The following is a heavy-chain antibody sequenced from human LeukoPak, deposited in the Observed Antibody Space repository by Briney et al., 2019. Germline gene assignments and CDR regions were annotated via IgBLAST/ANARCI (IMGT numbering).Heavy chain of an antibody. CDR3: ARDGYYYDSSGYYYCYYGMDV. CDR1: GFTFSSYA. CDR2: ISYDGSNK. D-gene: IGHD3-22*01. Sequence: GGSLRLSCAASGFTFSSYAMHWVRQAPGKGLEWVAVISYDGSNKYYADSVKGRFTISRDNSKNTLYLQMNSLRAEDTAVYYCARDGYYYDSSGYYYCYYGMDVWGQGTTVTVSS. V-gene: IGHV3-30-3*01. J-gene: IGHJ6*02.